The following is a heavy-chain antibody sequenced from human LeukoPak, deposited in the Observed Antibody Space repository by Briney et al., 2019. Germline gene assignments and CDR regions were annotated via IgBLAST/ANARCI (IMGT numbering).Heavy chain of an antibody. V-gene: IGHV3-74*01. D-gene: IGHD3-10*01. Sequence: GGSLRLSCAASGFTFSSYWMHWVRQAPGKGLVWVSRINSDGSSTSYADSVKGRFTISRDNAKNTLYLQMNSLRAEDTAVYYCARYFGELLSDYYYYYMDVWGKGTTVTVSS. CDR3: ARYFGELLSDYYYYYMDV. J-gene: IGHJ6*03. CDR1: GFTFSSYW. CDR2: INSDGSST.